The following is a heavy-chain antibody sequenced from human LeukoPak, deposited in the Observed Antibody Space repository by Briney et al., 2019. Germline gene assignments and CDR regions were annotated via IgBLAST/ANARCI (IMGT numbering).Heavy chain of an antibody. CDR2: INPNSGGT. Sequence: GASVEVSCKASGYTFTGYYMHWVRQAPGQGLEWMGWINPNSGGTNYAQKFQGRVTMTRDTSISTAYMELSRLRSDDTAVYYCARKWYDSSGYDWFDPWGQGTLVTVSS. V-gene: IGHV1-2*02. J-gene: IGHJ5*02. CDR1: GYTFTGYY. CDR3: ARKWYDSSGYDWFDP. D-gene: IGHD3-22*01.